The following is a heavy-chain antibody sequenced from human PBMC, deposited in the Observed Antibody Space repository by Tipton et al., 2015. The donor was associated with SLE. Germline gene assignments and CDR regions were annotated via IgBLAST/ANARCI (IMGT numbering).Heavy chain of an antibody. Sequence: TLSLTCFVSGDSITSDIYYWGWIRQPPGKGLEWIGSVYDSGTTHSNPSLKSRVTMSVDTSKTQLSLKLGSLTAADTAVYYCARVVTVGAAHYYDIDVWDQGTRVTVSS. D-gene: IGHD2-21*02. CDR2: VYDSGTT. V-gene: IGHV4-39*07. CDR1: GDSITSDIYY. CDR3: ARVVTVGAAHYYDIDV. J-gene: IGHJ6*02.